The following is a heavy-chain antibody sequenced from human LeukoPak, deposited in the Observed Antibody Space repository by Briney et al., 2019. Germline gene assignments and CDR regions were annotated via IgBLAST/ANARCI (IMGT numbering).Heavy chain of an antibody. CDR2: INHSGST. Sequence: SETLSLTCTVSGGSISSSSYYWSWIRQPPGRGLEWIGEINHSGSTNYNPSLKSRVTISVDTSKNQFSLKLSSVTAADTAVYYCAEIYDSSGRDVWGQGTTVTVSS. V-gene: IGHV4-39*07. D-gene: IGHD3-22*01. CDR1: GGSISSSSYY. CDR3: AEIYDSSGRDV. J-gene: IGHJ6*02.